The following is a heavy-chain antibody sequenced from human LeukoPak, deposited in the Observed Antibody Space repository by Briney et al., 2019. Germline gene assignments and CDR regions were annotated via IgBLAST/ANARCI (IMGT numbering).Heavy chain of an antibody. CDR3: ARDPGDSSGLIDY. J-gene: IGHJ4*02. Sequence: SVKVSCKASGGTFSSYAISWVRQAPGQGLEWMGGIIPIFGTANYAQKLQGRVTMTTDTSTSTAYMELRSLRSDDTAVYYCARDPGDSSGLIDYWGQGTLVTVSS. CDR1: GGTFSSYA. D-gene: IGHD3-22*01. V-gene: IGHV1-69*05. CDR2: IIPIFGTA.